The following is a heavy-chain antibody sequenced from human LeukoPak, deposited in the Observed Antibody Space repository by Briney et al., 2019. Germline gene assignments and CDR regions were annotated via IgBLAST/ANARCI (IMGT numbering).Heavy chain of an antibody. Sequence: PSQTLSLTCTVSGGSISSGGYYWSWIRQHPGKGLEWIGYIYYSGSTYCNPSLKSRVTISVDTSKNQFSLKLSSVTAADTAVYYCARDQRVGAIDYWGQGTLVTVSS. J-gene: IGHJ4*02. CDR1: GGSISSGGYY. D-gene: IGHD1-26*01. CDR2: IYYSGST. V-gene: IGHV4-31*03. CDR3: ARDQRVGAIDY.